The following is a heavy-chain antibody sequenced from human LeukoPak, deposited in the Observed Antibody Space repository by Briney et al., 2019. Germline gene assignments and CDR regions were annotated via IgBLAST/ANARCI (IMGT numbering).Heavy chain of an antibody. J-gene: IGHJ4*02. V-gene: IGHV1-69*06. CDR3: ARTYSEGYSTAGY. CDR2: VIPIFSTA. Sequence: SVKVSCKASGGTFSNYAIGWARQAPGQGLEWMGGVIPIFSTANYAQKFQGRVTITADRSTSTAYMELSSLRSEDTAVYYCARTYSEGYSTAGYWGQGTLVTVSS. CDR1: GGTFSNYA. D-gene: IGHD1-26*01.